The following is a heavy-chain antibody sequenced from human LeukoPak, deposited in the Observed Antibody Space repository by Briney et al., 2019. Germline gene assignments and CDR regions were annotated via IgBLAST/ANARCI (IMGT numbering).Heavy chain of an antibody. J-gene: IGHJ3*02. CDR2: INPNTGGT. D-gene: IGHD4-17*01. Sequence: ASVKVSCKASGYTFTDYYIHWVRQPPGQGLEWMGQINPNTGGTDYAQRFQGRVTMTRDTSISTAYMELGSLRSDDTAIYYCARTRTVTTELMRAFEIWGQGTMVTVSS. CDR3: ARTRTVTTELMRAFEI. CDR1: GYTFTDYY. V-gene: IGHV1-2*06.